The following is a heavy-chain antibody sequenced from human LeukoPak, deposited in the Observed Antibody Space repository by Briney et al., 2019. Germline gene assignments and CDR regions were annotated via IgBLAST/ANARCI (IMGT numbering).Heavy chain of an antibody. CDR3: ARILGGSGMDFDY. V-gene: IGHV4-39*01. D-gene: IGHD3-10*01. CDR1: GGSISSSSYY. J-gene: IGHJ4*02. Sequence: SETLSLTCTVSGGSISSSSYYWGWIRQPPGKGLEWIGRIYYSGSTYYNPSLKSRVTISVDTSKSQFSLKLSSVTAADTAVYYCARILGGSGMDFDYWGRGTLVTVSS. CDR2: IYYSGST.